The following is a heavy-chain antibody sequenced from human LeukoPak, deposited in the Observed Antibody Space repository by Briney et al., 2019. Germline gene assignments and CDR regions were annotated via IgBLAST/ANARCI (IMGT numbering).Heavy chain of an antibody. J-gene: IGHJ4*02. CDR1: GFTFSSYA. CDR3: ARVLRDYYFDF. D-gene: IGHD3-9*01. CDR2: ISGSGGST. V-gene: IGHV3-23*01. Sequence: PGGSLRLSCAASGFTFSSYAMSWVRQAPGKGLEWVSAISGSGGSTYYADSVKGRFTISRDNAKNSLYLQMNSLRAEDTAVYCCARVLRDYYFDFWGQGTLVTVSS.